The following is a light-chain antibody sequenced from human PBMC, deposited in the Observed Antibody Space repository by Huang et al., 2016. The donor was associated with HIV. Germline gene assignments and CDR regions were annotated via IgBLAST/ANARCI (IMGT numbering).Light chain of an antibody. J-gene: IGKJ2*01. V-gene: IGKV1-5*03. Sequence: DIQMTQSPSTLSASIGDRVTITCRASQNIRSWLAWYQQKPGQAPKLLIYKASNLESGVPSRLSGRGSETDFTLTISSLQPDDSATYYCQQYKSYPYTFGQGTKLEIK. CDR2: KAS. CDR3: QQYKSYPYT. CDR1: QNIRSW.